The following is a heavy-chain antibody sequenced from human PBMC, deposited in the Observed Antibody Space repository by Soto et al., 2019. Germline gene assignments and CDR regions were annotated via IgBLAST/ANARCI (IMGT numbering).Heavy chain of an antibody. Sequence: ASVKVSCKASGGTFSSYDINWVRQATGQGLEWMGWMNPNSGNTGYAQKFQGRVTMTRNTSISTAYMELSSLRSEDTAVYYCARDCSSTSCYGTYYYYYMDVWGKGTTVTVSS. CDR2: MNPNSGNT. D-gene: IGHD2-2*01. J-gene: IGHJ6*03. CDR1: GGTFSSYD. CDR3: ARDCSSTSCYGTYYYYYMDV. V-gene: IGHV1-8*02.